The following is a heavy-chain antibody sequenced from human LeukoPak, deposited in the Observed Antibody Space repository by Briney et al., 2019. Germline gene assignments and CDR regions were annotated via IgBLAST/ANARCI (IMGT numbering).Heavy chain of an antibody. D-gene: IGHD6-13*01. CDR3: ARVKVAVAGIGWFDP. Sequence: GGSLRLSCAASGFSLSGYWMHWVRQVPGKGLVWVSRMSSEGSGTTYADSVKGRFTISRDNAKNTLYLQMNSLRVEDAAVYYCARVKVAVAGIGWFDPWGQGSLVTVSS. CDR1: GFSLSGYW. CDR2: MSSEGSGT. J-gene: IGHJ5*02. V-gene: IGHV3-74*01.